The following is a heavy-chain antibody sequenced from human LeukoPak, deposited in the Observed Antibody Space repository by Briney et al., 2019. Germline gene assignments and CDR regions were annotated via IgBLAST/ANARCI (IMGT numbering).Heavy chain of an antibody. Sequence: SETLSLTCTVSGYSISSGYYWGWIRQPPGKGLEWIGSIYHSGSTYYNPSLKSRVTISVDTSKNQFSLKLSSVTAADTAVYYCARDVAAAADAFDIWGQGTMVTVSS. D-gene: IGHD6-13*01. CDR1: GYSISSGYY. CDR3: ARDVAAAADAFDI. V-gene: IGHV4-38-2*02. CDR2: IYHSGST. J-gene: IGHJ3*02.